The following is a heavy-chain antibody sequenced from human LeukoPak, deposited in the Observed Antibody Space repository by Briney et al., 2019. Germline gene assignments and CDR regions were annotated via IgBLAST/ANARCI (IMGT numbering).Heavy chain of an antibody. CDR2: ISAYNGDT. CDR3: ARMGVYYYDSSGPEGYAFDI. V-gene: IGHV1-18*01. D-gene: IGHD3-22*01. CDR1: GYTFTRYG. Sequence: ASVNVSCKASGYTFTRYGISWVRQAPGQGLEWMGWISAYNGDTNYAQKLQGRVTMTTDTSTSTAYMELRSLRSDDTAVYYCARMGVYYYDSSGPEGYAFDIWGQGTMVTVSS. J-gene: IGHJ3*02.